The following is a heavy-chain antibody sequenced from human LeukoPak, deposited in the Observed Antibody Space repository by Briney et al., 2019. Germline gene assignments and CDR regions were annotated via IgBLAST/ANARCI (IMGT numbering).Heavy chain of an antibody. D-gene: IGHD5-24*01. J-gene: IGHJ4*02. V-gene: IGHV3-7*01. CDR2: INQVGSSK. Sequence: GGSLRLSCAASGFTFSGYWMGWVRQAPGKGPEWVANINQVGSSKYFVDSVKGRFIISRDNAKNSLYLQMNSLRDEDTAVYYCANLGPPGRDHYLESWGQGTLVTVSS. CDR1: GFTFSGYW. CDR3: ANLGPPGRDHYLES.